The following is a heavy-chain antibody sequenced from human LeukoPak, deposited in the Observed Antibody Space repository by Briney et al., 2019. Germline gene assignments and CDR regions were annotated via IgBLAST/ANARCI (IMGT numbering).Heavy chain of an antibody. D-gene: IGHD3-3*01. J-gene: IGHJ5*02. V-gene: IGHV4-39*07. CDR1: GGSISSSSYS. CDR3: ARGSSRTIFGVVISGPSLFDP. CDR2: IYYSGST. Sequence: SETLSLTCTVSGGSISSSSYSWGWIRQPPGKGLEWIGSIYYSGSTYYNPSLKSRVTISVDTSKNQFSLELSSVTAADTAVYYCARGSSRTIFGVVISGPSLFDPWGQGTLVTVSS.